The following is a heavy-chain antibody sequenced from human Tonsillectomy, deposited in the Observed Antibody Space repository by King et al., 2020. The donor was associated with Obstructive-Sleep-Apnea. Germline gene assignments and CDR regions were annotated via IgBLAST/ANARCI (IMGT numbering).Heavy chain of an antibody. Sequence: VQLVESGAEVKKPGSAVKVSCKASGGSLSNYAVSWVRQAPGQGLEWMGGIIPLFGIANYAQSFQDRVPITADESTSTAYLELSSLRSGDTAIYYCARAGTVTHNHHFGMDVWGQGTTVTVS. V-gene: IGHV1-69*01. CDR3: ARAGTVTHNHHFGMDV. J-gene: IGHJ6*02. CDR1: GGSLSNYA. CDR2: IIPLFGIA. D-gene: IGHD4-17*01.